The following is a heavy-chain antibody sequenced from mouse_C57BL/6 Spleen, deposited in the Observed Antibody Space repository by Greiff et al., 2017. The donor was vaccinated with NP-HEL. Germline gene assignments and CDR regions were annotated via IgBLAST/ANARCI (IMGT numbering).Heavy chain of an antibody. Sequence: EVKVVESGGDLVKPGGSLKLSCAASGFTFSSYGMSWVRQTPDKRLEWVATISSGGSYTYYPDSVKGRFTISRDNAKNTLYLQMSSLKSEDTAMYYCARHEGPSDYWGQGTTLTVSS. D-gene: IGHD3-3*01. CDR3: ARHEGPSDY. CDR2: ISSGGSYT. J-gene: IGHJ2*01. V-gene: IGHV5-6*01. CDR1: GFTFSSYG.